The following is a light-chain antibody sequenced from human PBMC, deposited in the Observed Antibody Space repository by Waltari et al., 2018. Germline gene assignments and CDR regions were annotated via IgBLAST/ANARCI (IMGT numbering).Light chain of an antibody. CDR3: SSYAGSSKGV. V-gene: IGLV2-23*02. CDR2: AVS. J-gene: IGLJ2*01. Sequence: QSALTQPASVSGSPGQSITISCTGTSSDVGNYKRVSWYQQHPGKAPKLMIYAVSKRHSVVSDRFSGSKSGDMSSLTISGLQPEDEAEYFCSSYAGSSKGVFGGGTKVTVL. CDR1: SSDVGNYKR.